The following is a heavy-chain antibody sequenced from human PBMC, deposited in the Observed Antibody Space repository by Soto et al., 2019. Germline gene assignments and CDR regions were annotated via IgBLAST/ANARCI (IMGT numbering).Heavy chain of an antibody. V-gene: IGHV1-8*01. CDR2: MNPNSGNT. J-gene: IGHJ4*02. D-gene: IGHD2-15*01. CDR1: GYTFTNYD. CDR3: ARVWDGGTPFDY. Sequence: QVQLVQSGAEVKKPGASVKVSCKASGYTFTNYDINWVRQATGQGLEWMGWMNPNSGNTGYAQKFQGRVTMTRNTSISTAYMELSSLRCEDTAMYYCARVWDGGTPFDYWGQGTLVTVSS.